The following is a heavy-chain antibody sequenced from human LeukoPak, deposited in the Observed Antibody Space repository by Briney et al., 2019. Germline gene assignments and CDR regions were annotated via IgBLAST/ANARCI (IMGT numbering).Heavy chain of an antibody. Sequence: GGSLRLSCAASGLSFSSDSMNWVRQAPGKGLEWVSSISSSSNYIYYADSVKGRFSISRDNAKNSLYLQMNSLRAEDTAVYYCAKVGVQYYYDSSGYYLLLDYWGQGTLVTVSS. V-gene: IGHV3-21*04. CDR3: AKVGVQYYYDSSGYYLLLDY. J-gene: IGHJ4*02. CDR2: ISSSSNYI. CDR1: GLSFSSDS. D-gene: IGHD3-22*01.